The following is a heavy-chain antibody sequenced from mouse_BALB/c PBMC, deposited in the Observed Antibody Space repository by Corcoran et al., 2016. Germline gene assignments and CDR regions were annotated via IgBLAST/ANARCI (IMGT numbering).Heavy chain of an antibody. J-gene: IGHJ2*01. CDR1: WYTFTNFG. CDR3: ARGSSGYDY. V-gene: IGHV9-3*02. CDR2: INTNTGEP. D-gene: IGHD3-1*01. Sequence: QIQLVQSGPELKKPGETVKISCKASWYTFTNFGMNWVKQAPGKGLKWMGWINTNTGEPAYAEEFKGRFAFSLETSASTAYLQINNLKNEDTATYYCARGSSGYDYWGQGTTLTVSS.